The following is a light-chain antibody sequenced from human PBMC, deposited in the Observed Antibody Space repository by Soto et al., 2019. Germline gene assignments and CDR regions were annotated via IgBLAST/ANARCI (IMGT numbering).Light chain of an antibody. CDR2: GNS. Sequence: QAVVTQPPSVSGAPGQRVTISCTGSSSNIGAGYDVHWYQQLPGTAPKLLIYGNSNRPSGVPDRFSGSKSGTSASLAITGLQAEDEADYYCAAWDESLSGWVFGGGTKLTVL. V-gene: IGLV1-40*01. CDR3: AAWDESLSGWV. CDR1: SSNIGAGYD. J-gene: IGLJ3*02.